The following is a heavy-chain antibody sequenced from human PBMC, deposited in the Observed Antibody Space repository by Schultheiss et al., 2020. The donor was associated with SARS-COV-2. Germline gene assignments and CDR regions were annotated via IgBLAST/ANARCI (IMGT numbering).Heavy chain of an antibody. D-gene: IGHD2-15*01. CDR3: ANGGYCSGGSCRTIS. Sequence: GGSLRLSCAASGFTFSSYWMSWVRQAPGKGLEWVSGISWNSGSIGYADSVKGRFTISRDNSKNTLYLQMNSLRAEDTAVYYCANGGYCSGGSCRTISWGQGTLVTVSS. CDR1: GFTFSSYW. J-gene: IGHJ5*02. V-gene: IGHV3-23*01. CDR2: ISWNSGSI.